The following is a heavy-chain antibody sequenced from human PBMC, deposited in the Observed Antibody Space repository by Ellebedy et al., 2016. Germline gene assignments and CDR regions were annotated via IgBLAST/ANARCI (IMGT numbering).Heavy chain of an antibody. D-gene: IGHD3-10*01. CDR3: TRDRLPGWGDYFDY. CDR2: MSYDGSTR. J-gene: IGHJ4*02. V-gene: IGHV3-30-3*01. CDR1: GFTFSTYT. Sequence: GESLKISCAASGFTFSTYTMHWVRQAPGKGLEWVAAMSYDGSTRVYVDSVEGRFTVSRDDSKNTLYLQMNSLRSEDTAVYFCTRDRLPGWGDYFDYWGQGTLVTVSS.